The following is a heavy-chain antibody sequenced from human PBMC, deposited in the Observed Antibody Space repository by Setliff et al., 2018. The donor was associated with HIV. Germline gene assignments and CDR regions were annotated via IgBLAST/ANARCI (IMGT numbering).Heavy chain of an antibody. V-gene: IGHV4-4*02. J-gene: IGHJ1*01. CDR3: ARSLWLGDIQH. D-gene: IGHD2-21*01. CDR1: GGSISGSKW. CDR2: IFHTGST. Sequence: SETLSLTCAVSGGSISGSKWWHWVRQPPGKGLEWIGEIFHTGSTYYNPSLKSRVTISIDTSKNQFSLNLTSVTAADTAVYYCARSLWLGDIQHWGQGTLVTVSS.